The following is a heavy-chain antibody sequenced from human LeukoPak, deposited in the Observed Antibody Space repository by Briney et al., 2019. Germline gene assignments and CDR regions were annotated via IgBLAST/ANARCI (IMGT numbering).Heavy chain of an antibody. J-gene: IGHJ3*02. CDR1: GFTFSGSA. CDR3: ARGYSNYGYVFDI. CDR2: IRSKANSYAT. D-gene: IGHD4-11*01. Sequence: GGSLRLSCAASGFTFSGSAMHWVRQASGKGLEWVGRIRSKANSYATAYAASVKGRFTISRDNAKNSLYLQMNSLRAEDTAVYYCARGYSNYGYVFDIWGQGTMVTVSS. V-gene: IGHV3-73*01.